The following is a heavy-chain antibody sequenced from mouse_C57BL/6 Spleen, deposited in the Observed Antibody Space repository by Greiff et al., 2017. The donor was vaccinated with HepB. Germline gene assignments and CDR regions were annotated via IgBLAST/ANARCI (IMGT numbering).Heavy chain of an antibody. CDR1: GYSITSGYD. Sequence: EVKLMESGPGMVKPSQSLSLTCTVTGYSITSGYDWHWIRHFPGNKLEWMGYISYSGSTNYNPSLKSRISITHDTSKNHFFLKLNSVTTEDTATYYCARYRYYDYDWYFDVWGTGTTVTVSS. CDR3: ARYRYYDYDWYFDV. V-gene: IGHV3-1*01. J-gene: IGHJ1*03. D-gene: IGHD2-4*01. CDR2: ISYSGST.